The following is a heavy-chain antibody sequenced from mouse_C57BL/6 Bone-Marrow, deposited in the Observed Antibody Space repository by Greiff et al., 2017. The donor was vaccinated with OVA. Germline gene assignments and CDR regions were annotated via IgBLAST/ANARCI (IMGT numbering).Heavy chain of an antibody. CDR1: GYTFTSYW. J-gene: IGHJ2*01. D-gene: IGHD1-1*01. Sequence: QVQLQQPGTELVKPGASVKLSCKASGYTFTSYWMHWVKQRPGQGLEWIGNINPSNGGTNYNEKFKSKATLTVDKSSSTAYMQLSSLTSEDSAVYYCARIPGAKFSTTPGFDYWGQGTTLTVSS. CDR2: INPSNGGT. V-gene: IGHV1-53*01. CDR3: ARIPGAKFSTTPGFDY.